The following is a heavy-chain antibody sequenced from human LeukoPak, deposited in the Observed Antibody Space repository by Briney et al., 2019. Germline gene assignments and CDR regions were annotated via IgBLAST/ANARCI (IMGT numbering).Heavy chain of an antibody. Sequence: ASVKVSCKASGYTFTSCGISWVRQAPGQGLEWMGWISAYNGNTNYAQKLQGRATMTTDTSTSTAYMELRSLRSDDTAVYYCARDGGDKYCSSTSCYMYYWGQGTLVTVSS. V-gene: IGHV1-18*01. J-gene: IGHJ4*02. CDR2: ISAYNGNT. CDR3: ARDGGDKYCSSTSCYMYY. CDR1: GYTFTSCG. D-gene: IGHD2-2*02.